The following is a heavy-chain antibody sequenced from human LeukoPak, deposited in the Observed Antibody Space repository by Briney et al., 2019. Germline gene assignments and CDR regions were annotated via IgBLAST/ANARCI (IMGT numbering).Heavy chain of an antibody. CDR1: GGSISSSSYY. D-gene: IGHD3-3*01. V-gene: IGHV4-39*01. CDR3: ARPGTPQGDLNNWFDP. CDR2: IYYSGST. J-gene: IGHJ5*02. Sequence: SETLSLTCTVSGGSISSSSYYWGWIRQPPGKGLEWIGSIYYSGSTYYNPSLKSRVTISVDTSKNQFSLKLSSVTAADTAVYYCARPGTPQGDLNNWFDPWGQGTLATVSS.